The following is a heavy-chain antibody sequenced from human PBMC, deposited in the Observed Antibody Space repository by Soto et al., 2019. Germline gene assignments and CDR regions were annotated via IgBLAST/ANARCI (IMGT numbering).Heavy chain of an antibody. D-gene: IGHD3-3*01. CDR3: AREITVFRTGLTHRSGYYDFWSGLDY. CDR1: GFTFSDYY. V-gene: IGHV3-11*01. J-gene: IGHJ4*02. CDR2: ISSSGSTI. Sequence: GGSLRLSCAASGFTFSDYYMSWIRQAPGKGLEWVSYISSSGSTIYYADSVKGRFTISRDNAKNSLYLQMNSLRAEDTAVYYCAREITVFRTGLTHRSGYYDFWSGLDYWGQGTLVTVSS.